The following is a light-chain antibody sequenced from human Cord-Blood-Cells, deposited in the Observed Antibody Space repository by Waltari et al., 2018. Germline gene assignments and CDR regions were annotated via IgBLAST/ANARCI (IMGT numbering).Light chain of an antibody. CDR1: RGVSSCY. CDR3: QQYGSSPGT. Sequence: LPSRASRGVSSCYVAGYQQKPGQAPRLLHYGASSRATGIPDRCSGSGSGTDFTLTISRLEPEDFAVYYCQQYGSSPGTFGPGTKVDIK. CDR2: GAS. J-gene: IGKJ3*01. V-gene: IGKV3-20*01.